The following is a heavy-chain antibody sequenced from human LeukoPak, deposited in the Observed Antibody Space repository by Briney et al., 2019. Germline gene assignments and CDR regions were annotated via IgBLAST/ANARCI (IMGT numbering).Heavy chain of an antibody. V-gene: IGHV3-7*03. CDR3: AKDSGAVAGTLDY. Sequence: GGSLRLSCVASAFSFSDYWMNWVRQAPGRGLEWVANIKQDGTEKYYVDSVKGRFTISRDNSKNSLYLQMNSLRTEDTALYYCAKDSGAVAGTLDYWGQGTLVTVSS. D-gene: IGHD6-19*01. CDR1: AFSFSDYW. J-gene: IGHJ4*02. CDR2: IKQDGTEK.